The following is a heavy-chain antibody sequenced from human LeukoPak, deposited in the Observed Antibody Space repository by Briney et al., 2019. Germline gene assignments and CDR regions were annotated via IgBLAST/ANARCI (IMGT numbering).Heavy chain of an antibody. CDR2: IYYSGST. CDR1: GGSISSSSYY. V-gene: IGHV4-39*01. J-gene: IGHJ5*02. CDR3: ARNSCGWYVQ. D-gene: IGHD6-19*01. Sequence: SETLSLTCTVSGGSISSSSYYWGWIRQPPGKGLEWIGSIYYSGSTYYNPSLKSRVTIYVDTSKNQFSLKLSSVTSADTAVYYCARNSCGWYVQWGQGTLVTLSS.